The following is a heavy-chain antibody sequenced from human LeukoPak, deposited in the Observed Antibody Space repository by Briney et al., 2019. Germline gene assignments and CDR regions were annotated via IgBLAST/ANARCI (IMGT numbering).Heavy chain of an antibody. J-gene: IGHJ4*02. D-gene: IGHD3-22*01. V-gene: IGHV3-33*01. CDR2: IWYDGSNK. CDR1: GFTFSSYG. CDR3: ARPYYYDSSGPGRY. Sequence: GGSLRLSCAASGFTFSSYGMHWVRQAPGKGLEWVAVIWYDGSNKYYADSVKGRFTISRDNSKNTVYLQMNSLRAEDTAVYYCARPYYYDSSGPGRYWGQGTLVTVSS.